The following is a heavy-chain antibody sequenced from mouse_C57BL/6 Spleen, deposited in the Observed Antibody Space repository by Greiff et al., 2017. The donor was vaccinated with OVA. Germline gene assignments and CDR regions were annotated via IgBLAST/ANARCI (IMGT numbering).Heavy chain of an antibody. CDR2: ISSGSSTI. CDR3: ARQRPYAMDY. Sequence: EVQRVESGGGLVKPGGSLKLSCAASGFTFSDYGMHWVRQAPEKGLEWVAYISSGSSTIYYADTVKGRFTISRDNAKNTLFLQMTSLRSEYTAMYYCARQRPYAMDYWGQGTSVTVSS. V-gene: IGHV5-17*01. J-gene: IGHJ4*01. CDR1: GFTFSDYG.